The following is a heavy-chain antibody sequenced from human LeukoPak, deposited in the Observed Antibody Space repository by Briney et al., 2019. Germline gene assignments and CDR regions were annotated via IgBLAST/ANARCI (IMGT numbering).Heavy chain of an antibody. V-gene: IGHV4-39*01. CDR3: ANTMIVVGSYYFDY. D-gene: IGHD3-22*01. J-gene: IGHJ4*02. CDR2: TYYSGST. CDR1: GGSISSSSYY. Sequence: SETLSLTCTVSGGSISSSSYYWGWIRQPPGKGLEWIGSTYYSGSTYYNPSLKSRVTISVDTSKNQFSLKLSSVTAADTAVYYCANTMIVVGSYYFDYWGQGTLVTVSS.